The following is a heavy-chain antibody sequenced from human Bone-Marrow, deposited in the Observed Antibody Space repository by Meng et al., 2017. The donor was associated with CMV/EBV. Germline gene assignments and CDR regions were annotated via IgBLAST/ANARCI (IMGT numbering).Heavy chain of an antibody. CDR1: TFSSYW. CDR3: ARATGDYYGSGIDY. Sequence: TFSSYWMSWVRQAPGKGLEWIGSIYYSGSTYYNPSLKSRVTISVDTSKNQFSLKLSSVTAADTAVYYCARATGDYYGSGIDYWGQGTLVTVSS. V-gene: IGHV4-39*07. CDR2: IYYSGST. J-gene: IGHJ4*02. D-gene: IGHD3-10*01.